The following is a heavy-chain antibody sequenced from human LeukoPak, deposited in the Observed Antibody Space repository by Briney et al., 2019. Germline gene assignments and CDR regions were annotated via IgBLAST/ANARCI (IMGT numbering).Heavy chain of an antibody. D-gene: IGHD5-18*01. CDR3: ARLGTAIVARYFDF. CDR2: IYPGDSDT. Sequence: RESLKISCKASGYTFTNYWIGWVRQMPGKGLEWMGTIYPGDSDTRYSPSFQGQVSISADRSTNTAYLQWSSLKASDTAIYYCARLGTAIVARYFDFWGQGTLVTVSS. CDR1: GYTFTNYW. J-gene: IGHJ4*02. V-gene: IGHV5-51*01.